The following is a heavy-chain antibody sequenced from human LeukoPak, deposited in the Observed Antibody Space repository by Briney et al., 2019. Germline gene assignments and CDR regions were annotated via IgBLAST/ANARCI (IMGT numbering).Heavy chain of an antibody. Sequence: QPGGSLLLSCASSGSTFTDYAMNWVRQAPGKGQEWVSVISGSGTNTYYADSVKGRFTISRDNSRNTLFLQMNDLRAEDTALYYCAKDALSIYYYDSSVYYSFDSWGQGTQVTVSS. J-gene: IGHJ4*02. V-gene: IGHV3-23*01. CDR2: ISGSGTNT. CDR1: GSTFTDYA. D-gene: IGHD3-22*01. CDR3: AKDALSIYYYDSSVYYSFDS.